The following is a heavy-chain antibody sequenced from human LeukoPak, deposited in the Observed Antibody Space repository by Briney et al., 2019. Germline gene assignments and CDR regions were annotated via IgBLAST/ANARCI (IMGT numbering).Heavy chain of an antibody. CDR3: ARAPHTPYYYDSSGYSLRGYYYGMDV. J-gene: IGHJ6*02. V-gene: IGHV3-30-3*01. D-gene: IGHD3-22*01. CDR1: GFTFSSYA. CDR2: ISYDGSNK. Sequence: AGGSLRLSCAASGFTFSSYAMHWVRQAPGKGLEWVAVISYDGSNKYYADSVKGRFTISRDNSKNTLYLQMNSLRAEDTAVYYCARAPHTPYYYDSSGYSLRGYYYGMDVWGQGTTVTVSS.